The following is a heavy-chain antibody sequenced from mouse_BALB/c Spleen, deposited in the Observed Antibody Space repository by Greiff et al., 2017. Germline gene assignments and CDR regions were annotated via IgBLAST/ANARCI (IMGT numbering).Heavy chain of an antibody. J-gene: IGHJ4*01. V-gene: IGHV5-6-4*01. Sequence: EVQRVESGGGLVKPGGSLKLSCAASGFTFSSYTMSWVRQTPEKRLEWVATISSGGSYTYYPDSVKGRFTISRDNAKNTLYLQMSSLKSEDTAMYYCTRERAMDYWGQGTSVTVSS. CDR3: TRERAMDY. CDR2: ISSGGSYT. CDR1: GFTFSSYT.